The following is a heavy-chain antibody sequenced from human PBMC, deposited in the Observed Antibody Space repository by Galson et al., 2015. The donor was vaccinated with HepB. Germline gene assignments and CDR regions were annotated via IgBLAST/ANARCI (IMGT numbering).Heavy chain of an antibody. D-gene: IGHD2-15*01. CDR2: ICESSIYI. Sequence: SLRLSCAGSGYSFSTYSMNWVRQAPGKGLEWISSICESSIYIFYADSVKGRFTISRDNARNSLYLHMNSLTAEDSAVYYCARVGSCGGSSCYPFDHWGQGTLVTVSS. V-gene: IGHV3-21*01. J-gene: IGHJ4*02. CDR1: GYSFSTYS. CDR3: ARVGSCGGSSCYPFDH.